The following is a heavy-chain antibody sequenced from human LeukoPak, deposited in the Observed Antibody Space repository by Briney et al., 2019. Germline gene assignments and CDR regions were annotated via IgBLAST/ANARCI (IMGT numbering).Heavy chain of an antibody. V-gene: IGHV1-69*04. CDR1: GGTFSSYA. J-gene: IGHJ3*02. CDR2: IIPILGIA. CDR3: ARRPAAMNAFDI. Sequence: ASVKVSCKASGGTFSSYAISWVRQAPGQGLEWMGRIIPILGIANYAQKFQGRVTITADKSTSTAYMELSSLRSEDTAVYYCARRPAAMNAFDIWGQGTMVTVSS. D-gene: IGHD2-2*01.